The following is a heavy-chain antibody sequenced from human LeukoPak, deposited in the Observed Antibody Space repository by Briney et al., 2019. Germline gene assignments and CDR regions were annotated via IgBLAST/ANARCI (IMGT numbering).Heavy chain of an antibody. V-gene: IGHV5-51*01. CDR2: IYPGDSDT. CDR3: ARHGSVGALYSWFDP. Sequence: EESLKISCKGSGYRFSNYWIAWVRQMPGKGLEWMGIIYPGDSDTRYRPSFQGHFTMSADKSINTAYLQWSSLKASDSAIYYCARHGSVGALYSWFDPWGQGTLVTVSS. D-gene: IGHD1-26*01. CDR1: GYRFSNYW. J-gene: IGHJ5*02.